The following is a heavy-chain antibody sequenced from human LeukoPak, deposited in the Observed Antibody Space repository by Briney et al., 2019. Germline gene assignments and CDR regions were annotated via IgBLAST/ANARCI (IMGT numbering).Heavy chain of an antibody. Sequence: MTSETLSLTCTVSGGSISSYYWSWIRQPAGKGLEWIGRIYTSGSTNYNPSLKSRVTMSVDTSKNQFSLKLNSVTAADTAVYYCARDEENWRDDAFDIWGQGTMVTVSS. J-gene: IGHJ3*02. D-gene: IGHD1-1*01. CDR1: GGSISSYY. CDR3: ARDEENWRDDAFDI. V-gene: IGHV4-4*07. CDR2: IYTSGST.